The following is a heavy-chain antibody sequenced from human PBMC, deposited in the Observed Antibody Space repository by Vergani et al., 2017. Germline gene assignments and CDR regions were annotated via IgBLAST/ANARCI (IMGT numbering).Heavy chain of an antibody. V-gene: IGHV3-23*01. Sequence: EVQLLESGGGLVQPGESLRLSCAASGFSFTTYAMTWVRQAPGKGLEWVSTISSDGGSTYYADSVKGRFTISRDNSQNTLSLRMNSLPAGDTAIYYCARPQGTSAYYGGGFDYRSQGILVIVSS. CDR1: GFSFTTYA. D-gene: IGHD3-22*01. J-gene: IGHJ4*02. CDR3: ARPQGTSAYYGGGFDY. CDR2: ISSDGGST.